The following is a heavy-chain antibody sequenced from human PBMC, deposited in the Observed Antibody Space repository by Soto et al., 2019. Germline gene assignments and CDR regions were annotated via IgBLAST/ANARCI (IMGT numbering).Heavy chain of an antibody. CDR1: GFTFSSYS. CDR2: ISSGNSYI. CDR3: ARPAYSSSSWTISY. J-gene: IGHJ4*02. D-gene: IGHD6-13*01. Sequence: PGGSLRLSCAASGFTFSSYSMNWVRQAPGKGLEWVSSISSGNSYIYYADSVKGRFTISRDNAKNSLYLQMNSLRAEDTAVYYCARPAYSSSSWTISYWGQGAMVAVSS. V-gene: IGHV3-21*01.